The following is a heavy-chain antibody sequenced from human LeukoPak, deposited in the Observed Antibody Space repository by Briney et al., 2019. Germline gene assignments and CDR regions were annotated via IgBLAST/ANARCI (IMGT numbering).Heavy chain of an antibody. CDR2: IYHSGST. D-gene: IGHD6-13*01. CDR1: GGSISSGGYS. V-gene: IGHV4-30-2*01. CDR3: ARAVYSSIRVENYFDY. Sequence: SQTLSLTCAVSGGSISSGGYSWSWIRQPPGKGLEWIGYIYHSGSTYYNPSLKSRVTISVDRSKNQFSLKLSSVTAADTAVYYCARAVYSSIRVENYFDYWGQGTLVTVSS. J-gene: IGHJ4*02.